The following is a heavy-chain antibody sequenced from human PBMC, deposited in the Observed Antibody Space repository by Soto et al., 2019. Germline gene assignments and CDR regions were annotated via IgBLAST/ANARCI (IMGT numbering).Heavy chain of an antibody. CDR2: IYAGGGTT. CDR3: AKDLIRGDGYVDFDY. D-gene: IGHD3-10*01. Sequence: GGSLRLSCAASGFIFSNYAMFWVRQAPGKGLDWVSTIYAGGGTTHYAESVKGRFTISRDNSNNRLYLQLNNLRAEDTAVYLCAKDLIRGDGYVDFDYWGQGTLVTVSS. J-gene: IGHJ4*02. V-gene: IGHV3-23*01. CDR1: GFIFSNYA.